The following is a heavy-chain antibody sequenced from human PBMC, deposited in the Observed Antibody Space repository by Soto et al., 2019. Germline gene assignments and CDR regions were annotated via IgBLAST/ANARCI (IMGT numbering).Heavy chain of an antibody. CDR1: GFTFSNYA. D-gene: IGHD1-26*01. CDR2: ITRTDST. CDR3: AKALVGEVGATDL. Sequence: PGGSLRLSCTASGFTFSNYAMSWVRQAPGKGLEWVSAITRTDSTYYADSVKGRFTISRDNSRNTLYLQMNSLGAEDAALYYCAKALVGEVGATDLWGQGTQVTVSS. V-gene: IGHV3-23*01. J-gene: IGHJ5*02.